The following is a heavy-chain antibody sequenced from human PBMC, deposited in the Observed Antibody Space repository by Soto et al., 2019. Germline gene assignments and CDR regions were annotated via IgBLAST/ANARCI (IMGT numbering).Heavy chain of an antibody. Sequence: SQTLSLTCAISGDSVSSTSAAWNWIRQSPSRGLEWLGRTYYRSKWSKDYALSVKSRISITPDTSKNQFSLQLNSVTPEDTAVYYCARCYFGYFYYWGQRALFTVSS. J-gene: IGHJ4*02. CDR2: TYYRSKWSK. CDR3: ARCYFGYFYY. V-gene: IGHV6-1*01. D-gene: IGHD2-21*01. CDR1: GDSVSSTSAA.